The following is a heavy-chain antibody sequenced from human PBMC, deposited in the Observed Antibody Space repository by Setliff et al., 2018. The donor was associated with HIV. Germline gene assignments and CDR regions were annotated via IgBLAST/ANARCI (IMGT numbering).Heavy chain of an antibody. CDR2: IYSTGYT. CDR1: GGSISNYY. CDR3: ARHPREEPQRNYYFDY. J-gene: IGHJ4*02. D-gene: IGHD1-7*01. Sequence: SETLSLTCTVSGGSISNYYWSWIRQPPGKGLEWIGYIYSTGYTNYHPSLKTRATISLDTSKSQFSLRLTSVTATDTAIYYCARHPREEPQRNYYFDYWGQGTLVTVSS. V-gene: IGHV4-4*09.